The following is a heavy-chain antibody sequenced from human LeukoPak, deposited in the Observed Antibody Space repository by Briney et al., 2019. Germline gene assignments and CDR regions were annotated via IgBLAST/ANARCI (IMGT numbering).Heavy chain of an antibody. J-gene: IGHJ5*02. CDR2: INAGNGNT. Sequence: ASVKVSCKASGYTFTRYPMHWVRQAPGQRLEWMGWINAGNGNTKYSQKFQDRVTITRDTSASTAYMELSSLRSEDTAVYYCARDRPLVNWFDPWGQGTLVTVSS. CDR1: GYTFTRYP. V-gene: IGHV1-3*01. D-gene: IGHD2-8*02. CDR3: ARDRPLVNWFDP.